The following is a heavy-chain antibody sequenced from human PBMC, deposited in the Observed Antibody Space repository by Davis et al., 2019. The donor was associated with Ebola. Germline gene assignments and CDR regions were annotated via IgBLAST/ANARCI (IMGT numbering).Heavy chain of an antibody. CDR1: APSPSSGGSS. V-gene: IGHV4-30-2*01. CDR2: IYHSGST. Sequence: MPSQTLSPTCLLAAPSPSSGGSSWSWIRQPPGKGLEWIGYIYHSGSTYYNPSPKSRVTISVDRSKNQFSLKLSSVTAADTAVYYCARVVYWWCMLTPWGQGTLVTVSS. J-gene: IGHJ5*02. D-gene: IGHD2-8*02. CDR3: ARVVYWWCMLTP.